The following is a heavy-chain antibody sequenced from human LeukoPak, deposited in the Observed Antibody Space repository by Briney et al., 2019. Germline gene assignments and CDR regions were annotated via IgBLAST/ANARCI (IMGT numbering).Heavy chain of an antibody. D-gene: IGHD3-10*01. CDR1: GFTFTGFG. Sequence: GGSLRLSCVASGFTFTGFGFHWVRQAPGKGLEWVAVISYDGSNKYYADSVKGRFTISRDNSKNTLYLQMNSLRAEDTAVYYCAKAGTGRFGELFSDYWGQGTLVTVSS. CDR3: AKAGTGRFGELFSDY. J-gene: IGHJ4*02. CDR2: ISYDGSNK. V-gene: IGHV3-30*18.